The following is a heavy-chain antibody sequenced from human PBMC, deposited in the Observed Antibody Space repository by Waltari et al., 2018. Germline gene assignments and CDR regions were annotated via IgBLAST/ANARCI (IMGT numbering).Heavy chain of an antibody. CDR3: ASPRQLGDAFDI. CDR2: IIPIFGTA. CDR1: GATATSSA. Sequence: QVQLLQSGAEVKTPGSSLQVSCKAPGATATSSAISWVRPAPGQGLEWMGGIIPIFGTANYAQKYQGRVTITTDESTSTAYMELSSLRSEDTAVYYCASPRQLGDAFDIWGQGTMVTVSS. J-gene: IGHJ3*02. V-gene: IGHV1-69*05. D-gene: IGHD1-1*01.